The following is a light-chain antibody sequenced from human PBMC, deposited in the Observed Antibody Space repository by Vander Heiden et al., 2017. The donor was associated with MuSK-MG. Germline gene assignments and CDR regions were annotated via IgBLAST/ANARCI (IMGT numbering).Light chain of an antibody. Sequence: DIQMTQSPSSLSASVGDRVTITCRASQGISNHVAWFQQKPGRAPKSLIYAASSLHSGVPSKFSGSGSGTDFTLIISSLQPEDFATYYCQQDNSYPITFGQGTQLEIK. J-gene: IGKJ5*01. CDR2: AAS. CDR3: QQDNSYPIT. V-gene: IGKV1-16*02. CDR1: QGISNH.